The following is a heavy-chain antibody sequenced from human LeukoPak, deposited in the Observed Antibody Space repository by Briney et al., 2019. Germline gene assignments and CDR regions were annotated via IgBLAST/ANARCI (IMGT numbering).Heavy chain of an antibody. V-gene: IGHV3-30*03. CDR2: ISYDGSNK. Sequence: GGSLRLSCAASGFTFSSYGMHWVRQAPGKGLEWVAVISYDGSNKYYADSVKGRFTISRDNSKNTLYLQMNSLRAEDTAVYYCATSYSSSWYRFDYWGQGTLVTVSS. J-gene: IGHJ4*02. D-gene: IGHD6-13*01. CDR3: ATSYSSSWYRFDY. CDR1: GFTFSSYG.